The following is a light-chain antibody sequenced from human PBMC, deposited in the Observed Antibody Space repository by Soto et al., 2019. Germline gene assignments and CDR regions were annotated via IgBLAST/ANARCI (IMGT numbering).Light chain of an antibody. Sequence: DIVMTQSPLSLPVTPGEPASISCRSSQSLLHSKGYNYLDWYLQKPGQSPQLLIYLGSNRASGVPDRFSGSGSGTDFTLKISRVEAEDVGVYYCMQALQTPPTFGQGTKV. V-gene: IGKV2-28*01. CDR3: MQALQTPPT. CDR1: QSLLHSKGYNY. CDR2: LGS. J-gene: IGKJ1*01.